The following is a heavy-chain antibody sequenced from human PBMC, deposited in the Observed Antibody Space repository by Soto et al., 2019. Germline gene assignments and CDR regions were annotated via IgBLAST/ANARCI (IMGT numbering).Heavy chain of an antibody. V-gene: IGHV1-46*01. CDR3: AKGGGYVGWFDP. CDR1: GYTFTSYY. J-gene: IGHJ5*02. D-gene: IGHD5-12*01. Sequence: QVQLVQSGAEVKKPGASVKVSCKASGYTFTSYYMHWVRQAPGQGLEWMGIINPSGGSTSYAQKFQGSVTMTRDTSTSTVYTELSSLRSEDTAVYYCAKGGGYVGWFDPWGQGTLVTVSS. CDR2: INPSGGST.